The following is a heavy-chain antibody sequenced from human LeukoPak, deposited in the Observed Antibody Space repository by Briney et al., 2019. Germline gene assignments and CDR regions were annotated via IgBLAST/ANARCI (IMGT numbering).Heavy chain of an antibody. Sequence: SETLSLTCTVSGGSISSYYWSWIRQPAGKGLEWIGRIYTSGSTNYNPSLKSRVTMSVDTSKNQFSLKLSSVTAADTAVYYCARGPTEPLGFEYSSSSEYYYMDVWGKGTTVTVSS. D-gene: IGHD6-6*01. V-gene: IGHV4-4*07. J-gene: IGHJ6*03. CDR2: IYTSGST. CDR3: ARGPTEPLGFEYSSSSEYYYMDV. CDR1: GGSISSYY.